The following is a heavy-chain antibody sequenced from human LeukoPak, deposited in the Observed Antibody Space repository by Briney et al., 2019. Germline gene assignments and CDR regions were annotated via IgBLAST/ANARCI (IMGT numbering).Heavy chain of an antibody. V-gene: IGHV3-21*04. CDR1: GFTFSSYS. D-gene: IGHD3-10*01. J-gene: IGHJ4*02. Sequence: GGSLRLSCAASGFTFSSYSMNWVRQAPGKGLEWVSCISSTSSYRYYAGSVKGRFTISRDNAKNSLYLQMNSLRAEDTAVYYCARSSYTSGSSYFGYWGQGTQVTVSA. CDR2: ISSTSSYR. CDR3: ARSSYTSGSSYFGY.